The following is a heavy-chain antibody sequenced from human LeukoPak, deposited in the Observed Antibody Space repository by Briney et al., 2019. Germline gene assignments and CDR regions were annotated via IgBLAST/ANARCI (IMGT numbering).Heavy chain of an antibody. J-gene: IGHJ4*02. D-gene: IGHD3-3*01. CDR3: ARQEITIFGVVIQGPFDY. CDR1: GYSFTSYW. CDR2: IYPGDSDT. V-gene: IGHV5-51*01. Sequence: GESLKISCKGSGYSFTSYWIGWVRRMPGKGLEWMGIIYPGDSDTRYSPSFQGRVTISADKSISTAYLQWSSPKASDTAMYYCARQEITIFGVVIQGPFDYWGQGTLVTVSS.